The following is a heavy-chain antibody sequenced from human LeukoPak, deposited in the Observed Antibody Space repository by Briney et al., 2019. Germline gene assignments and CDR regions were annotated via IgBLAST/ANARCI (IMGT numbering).Heavy chain of an antibody. CDR3: ARDSGGGYYYDSSGYFAD. CDR1: GYTFTSYG. J-gene: IGHJ3*01. CDR2: ISAYNGNT. V-gene: IGHV1-18*01. Sequence: ASVKVSCKASGYTFTSYGISWVRQAPGQGLEWMGWISAYNGNTNYAQKLQGRVTMTRDTSISTAYMELSRLRSGDTPVYYCARDSGGGYYYDSSGYFADWGQGTMVTVSS. D-gene: IGHD3-22*01.